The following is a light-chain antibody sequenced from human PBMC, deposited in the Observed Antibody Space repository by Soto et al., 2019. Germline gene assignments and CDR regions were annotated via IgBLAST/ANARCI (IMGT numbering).Light chain of an antibody. Sequence: QSVLTQPASVSGSPGQSITISCTGTSSDIGRYNLVSWYQQHPGKAPKLIIYEDIERPSGVSDRFSGSKSGNTASLTISGLQTEDEADDYCCSYAGGASVVFGGGTKLTVL. J-gene: IGLJ2*01. V-gene: IGLV2-23*01. CDR2: EDI. CDR1: SSDIGRYNL. CDR3: CSYAGGASVV.